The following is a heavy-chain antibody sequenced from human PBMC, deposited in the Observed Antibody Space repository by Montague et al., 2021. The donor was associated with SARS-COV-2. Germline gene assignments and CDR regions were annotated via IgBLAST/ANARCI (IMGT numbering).Heavy chain of an antibody. CDR3: ARSYGTTVVTRAFDY. J-gene: IGHJ4*02. CDR1: GFSLSTSGMC. Sequence: PALVKPTQTLTLTCTFSGFSLSTSGMCVSWIRQPPGKALEWLTLIDWDDDKYYSTSLKPRLTISKDTSKNQVVLTMTNMDPVDTATYYCARSYGTTVVTRAFDYWGQGTLVTVSS. CDR2: IDWDDDK. D-gene: IGHD4-23*01. V-gene: IGHV2-70*01.